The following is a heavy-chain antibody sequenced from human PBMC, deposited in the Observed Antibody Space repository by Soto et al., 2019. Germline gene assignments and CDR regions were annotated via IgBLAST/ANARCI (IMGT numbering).Heavy chain of an antibody. J-gene: IGHJ5*02. Sequence: PGESLKISCKGSGYSFTTYWIGWVRQMPGKGLEWMGMIYPDDSYTRYSSSFRGQVTISADKSISTAYLQWSSLKASDTAMYYCARQGLGSGDCSGGTCPDAWFDPWGQGTLVTVSS. CDR2: IYPDDSYT. CDR3: ARQGLGSGDCSGGTCPDAWFDP. CDR1: GYSFTTYW. V-gene: IGHV5-51*01. D-gene: IGHD2-15*01.